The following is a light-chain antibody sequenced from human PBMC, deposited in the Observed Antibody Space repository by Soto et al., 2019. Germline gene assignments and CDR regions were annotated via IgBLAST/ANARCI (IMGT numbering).Light chain of an antibody. CDR1: QSISSY. CDR3: QQSYSTPIT. J-gene: IGKJ5*01. CDR2: AAS. Sequence: DLPMNQSPSSLSASVGDRVTITCRASQSISSYLNWYQQKPGKAPKLLIYAASSLQSGVPSRFSGSGSGTDFTLTISSLQPEDFATYYCQQSYSTPITFGQGTRLEIK. V-gene: IGKV1-39*01.